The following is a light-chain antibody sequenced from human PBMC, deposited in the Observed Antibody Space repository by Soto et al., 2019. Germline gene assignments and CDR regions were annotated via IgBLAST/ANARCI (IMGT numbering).Light chain of an antibody. Sequence: DIRMTQSPSSVSASVGDSVTITCRASQDIDRWLAWYQQKPGKAPNLLIYAASSLQSGVPSRFSGSGSGTDFTFTISSLQPEDFGIYYCQQGSSFPWTFGQGTKVEIK. CDR3: QQGSSFPWT. CDR2: AAS. V-gene: IGKV1-12*01. CDR1: QDIDRW. J-gene: IGKJ1*01.